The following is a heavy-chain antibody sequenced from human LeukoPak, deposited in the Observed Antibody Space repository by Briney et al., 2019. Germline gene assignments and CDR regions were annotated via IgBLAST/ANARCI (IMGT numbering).Heavy chain of an antibody. Sequence: PGGSLRLSCAPSGLTFSSYGMHCVRQAPGKGREGVAVIWYDGSNKYYADSGTGRLTLSRDNSTNTLYLQMNSLRAEDTAVYYCAKDGGDCSGGSCYSGVFVHYWGQGTLVTVSS. V-gene: IGHV3-33*06. CDR3: AKDGGDCSGGSCYSGVFVHY. CDR1: GLTFSSYG. D-gene: IGHD2-15*01. CDR2: IWYDGSNK. J-gene: IGHJ4*02.